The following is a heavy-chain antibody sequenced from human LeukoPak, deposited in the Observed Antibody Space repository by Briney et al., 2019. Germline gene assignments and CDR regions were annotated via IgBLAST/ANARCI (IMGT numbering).Heavy chain of an antibody. CDR3: ARYCGGDCYGMDV. D-gene: IGHD2-21*01. CDR1: GFTFGDYA. J-gene: IGHJ6*02. V-gene: IGHV3-7*01. Sequence: PGGSLRLSCTASGFTFGDYALSWFRQAPGKGLEWVANIKQDGSEKDYVDSVKGRFTISRDNAKNSLYLQMNSLRAEDTAVYYCARYCGGDCYGMDVWGQGTTVTVSS. CDR2: IKQDGSEK.